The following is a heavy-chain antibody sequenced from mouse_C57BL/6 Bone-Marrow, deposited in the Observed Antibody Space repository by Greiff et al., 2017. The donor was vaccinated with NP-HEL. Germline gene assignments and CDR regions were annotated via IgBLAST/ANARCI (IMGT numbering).Heavy chain of an antibody. CDR3: ARDALHGSSYPYWYFDV. Sequence: EVKLMESGGGLVQSGRSLRLSCATSGFTFSDFYMEWVRQAPGKGLEWIAASRNKANDYTTEYSASVKGRFIVSRDTSQSILYLQMNALRAEDTAIYYCARDALHGSSYPYWYFDVWGTGTTVTVSS. CDR2: SRNKANDYTT. J-gene: IGHJ1*03. V-gene: IGHV7-1*01. CDR1: GFTFSDFY. D-gene: IGHD1-1*01.